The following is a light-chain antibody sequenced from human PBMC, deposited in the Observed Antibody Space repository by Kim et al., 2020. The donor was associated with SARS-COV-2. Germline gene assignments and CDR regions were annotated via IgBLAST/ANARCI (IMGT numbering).Light chain of an antibody. Sequence: DIVMTQSPDSLAVSLGERATINCKSSQSVLYSSNNKNYLAWYQQKPGQPPKLLIYWASTRESGVPDRFSGSGSGTDFTLTISSLQADDVAVYYCQQFYATPDTFGQGTKLEI. CDR3: QQFYATPDT. V-gene: IGKV4-1*01. CDR1: QSVLYSSNNKNY. J-gene: IGKJ2*01. CDR2: WAS.